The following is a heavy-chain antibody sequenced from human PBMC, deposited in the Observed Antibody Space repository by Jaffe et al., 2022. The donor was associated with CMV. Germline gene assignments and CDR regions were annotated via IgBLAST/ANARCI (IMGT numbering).Heavy chain of an antibody. Sequence: EVQLVQSGAEVKKPGESLRISCKGSGYSFTSYWITWVRQMPGKGLEWMGRINPVDSYIYYSPSFQGHVTFSVDKSTTTAYLQWSSLKAWDTAMYFCARLSRLGDLSLYNDYWGQGTLVTVSS. CDR3: ARLSRLGDLSLYNDY. D-gene: IGHD3-16*02. J-gene: IGHJ4*02. V-gene: IGHV5-10-1*03. CDR1: GYSFTSYW. CDR2: INPVDSYI.